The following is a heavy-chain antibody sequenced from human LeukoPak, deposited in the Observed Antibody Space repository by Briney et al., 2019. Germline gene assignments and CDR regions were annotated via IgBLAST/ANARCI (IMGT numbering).Heavy chain of an antibody. J-gene: IGHJ5*02. CDR1: GGSISSYY. Sequence: SETLSLTCTVSGGSISSYYWSWIRQPPGKGLEWIGYIYYSGSTYYNPSLKSRVAISVDTSKNQFSLKLSSVTAADTAVYYCARGYSYGHKAGYNWFDPWGQGTLVTVSS. V-gene: IGHV4-59*01. CDR2: IYYSGST. D-gene: IGHD5-18*01. CDR3: ARGYSYGHKAGYNWFDP.